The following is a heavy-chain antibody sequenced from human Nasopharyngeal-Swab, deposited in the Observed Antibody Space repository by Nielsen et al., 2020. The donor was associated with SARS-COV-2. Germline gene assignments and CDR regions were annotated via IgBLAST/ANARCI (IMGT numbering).Heavy chain of an antibody. D-gene: IGHD6-6*01. CDR1: GFTFRNAW. J-gene: IGHJ6*03. CDR3: TTGSGQLVISDYYYYMDV. V-gene: IGHV3-15*01. CDR2: IKSKTDGGTT. Sequence: ESLKISCAASGFTFRNAWMSWVRQAPGKGLEWVGRIKSKTDGGTTDYAAPVKGRFTISRDDSKNTLYLQMNSLKTEDTAVYYCTTGSGQLVISDYYYYMDVWGKGTTVTVSS.